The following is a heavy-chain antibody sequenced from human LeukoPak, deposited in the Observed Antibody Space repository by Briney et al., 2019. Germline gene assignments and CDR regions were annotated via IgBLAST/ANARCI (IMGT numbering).Heavy chain of an antibody. CDR3: AKHGGSGTYTKEFDY. CDR1: GSSFSSYW. V-gene: IGHV5-51*01. Sequence: GESLKISCKGSGSSFSSYWIGWVRQMPGKGLEWMGIIYPGDSDTRYSPSFQGQVTISADKSISTAYLQWSSLKASDTAMYYCAKHGGSGTYTKEFDYWGQGTLVTVSS. CDR2: IYPGDSDT. J-gene: IGHJ4*02. D-gene: IGHD1-26*01.